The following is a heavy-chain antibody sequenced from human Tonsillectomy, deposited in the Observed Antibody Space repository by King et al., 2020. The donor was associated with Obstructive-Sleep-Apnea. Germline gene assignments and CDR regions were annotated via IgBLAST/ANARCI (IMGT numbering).Heavy chain of an antibody. Sequence: QLQESGPGLVKPSQTLSLTCNVSGGSITSGSHYWSWIRQHPGKGLEWVGYIYYSWSTYYNPSLKSRVTISVDTSKNQFSLKLTSVTAADTAVYYCARDSCGGDCYPFGDAFDIWGQGTMVTVSS. D-gene: IGHD2-21*02. V-gene: IGHV4-31*03. J-gene: IGHJ3*02. CDR1: GGSITSGSHY. CDR2: IYYSWST. CDR3: ARDSCGGDCYPFGDAFDI.